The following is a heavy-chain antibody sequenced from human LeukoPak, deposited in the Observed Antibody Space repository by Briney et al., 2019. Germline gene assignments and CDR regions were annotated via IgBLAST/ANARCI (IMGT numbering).Heavy chain of an antibody. CDR2: MNPNSGNT. Sequence: ASVKVSCKASGYTSTSYDINWVRQATGQGLEWMGWMNPNSGNTGYAQKFQGRVTMTRSTSISTAYMELSSLRSEDTAVYYCARAVAVADADYWGQGTLVTVSS. J-gene: IGHJ4*02. D-gene: IGHD6-19*01. CDR1: GYTSTSYD. CDR3: ARAVAVADADY. V-gene: IGHV1-8*01.